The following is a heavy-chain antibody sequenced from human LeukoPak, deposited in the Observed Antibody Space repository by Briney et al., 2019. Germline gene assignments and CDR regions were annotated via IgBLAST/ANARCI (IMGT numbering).Heavy chain of an antibody. CDR1: GGTFSSYA. CDR2: IIPIFGTA. CDR3: ARVDTPPWNRYYYDSSGL. Sequence: SVKVSCKASGGTFSSYAISWVRQAPGQGLEWMGGIIPIFGTANYAQKFQGRVTITADESTSTAYMELSSLRSEDTAVYYCARVDTPPWNRYYYDSSGLWGQGTLVAVSS. V-gene: IGHV1-69*01. D-gene: IGHD3-22*01. J-gene: IGHJ4*02.